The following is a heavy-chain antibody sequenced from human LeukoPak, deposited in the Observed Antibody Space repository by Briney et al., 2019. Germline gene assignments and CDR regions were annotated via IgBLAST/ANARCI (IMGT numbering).Heavy chain of an antibody. J-gene: IGHJ4*02. CDR1: GFTFSSYA. CDR2: ISGSGGST. CDR3: AKDILTGYPSSLTFDY. Sequence: GGSLRLSCAASGFTFSSYAMSWVRQAPGKGLEWVSAISGSGGSTYYADSVKGRFTISRDNSKNTLYRQMNSLRAEDTAVYYCAKDILTGYPSSLTFDYWGQGTLVTVSS. D-gene: IGHD3-9*01. V-gene: IGHV3-23*01.